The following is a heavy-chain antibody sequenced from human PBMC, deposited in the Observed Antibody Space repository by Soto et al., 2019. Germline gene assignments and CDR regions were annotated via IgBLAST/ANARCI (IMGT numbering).Heavy chain of an antibody. J-gene: IGHJ6*02. D-gene: IGHD2-21*01. CDR1: GDTFSSYT. CDR2: IIPIFGIA. CDR3: ERDKAGEHRYYFYGMDV. Sequence: QVQLVQSGAEVKKPGSSVKVSCKASGDTFSSYTISWVRQAPGQGLEWMGRIIPIFGIANYAQKFQDRVTSTAEKCTSTVYMELSTLRPEDTAQYYCERDKAGEHRYYFYGMDVWGQGTTVTVSS. V-gene: IGHV1-69*08.